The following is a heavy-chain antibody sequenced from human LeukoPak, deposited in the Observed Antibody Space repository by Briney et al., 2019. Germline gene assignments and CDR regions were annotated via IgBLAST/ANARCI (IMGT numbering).Heavy chain of an antibody. CDR3: ARRSPIAVAGTGAFDI. CDR2: INHSGST. CDR1: GGSFSGYY. J-gene: IGHJ3*02. D-gene: IGHD6-19*01. V-gene: IGHV4-34*01. Sequence: SETLSLTCAVYGGSFSGYYWSWIRQPPGKGLEWIGEINHSGSTNYNPSLKSRVTISVDTSKNQFSLKLSSVTAADTAVYYCARRSPIAVAGTGAFDIWGQGTMVTVSS.